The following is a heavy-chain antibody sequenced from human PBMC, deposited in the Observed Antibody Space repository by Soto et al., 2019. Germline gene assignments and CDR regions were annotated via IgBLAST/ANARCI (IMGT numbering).Heavy chain of an antibody. CDR1: GFTFSSYG. CDR3: AINKLRWEDSTS. CDR2: IWYDGSNT. D-gene: IGHD1-26*01. J-gene: IGHJ4*02. Sequence: GGSLRLSCAASGFTFSSYGMHWVRQAPGKGLEWVAAIWYDGSNTYYADSVKGRFTISRDNSKNTLYLQMNSLRAEDTAVYYCAINKLRWEDSTSGAQGPLVTVSS. V-gene: IGHV3-33*01.